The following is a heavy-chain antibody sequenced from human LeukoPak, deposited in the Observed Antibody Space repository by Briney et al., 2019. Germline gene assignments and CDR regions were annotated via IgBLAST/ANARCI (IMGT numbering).Heavy chain of an antibody. CDR2: IYPGDSDT. CDR3: PRHGSNPMGFDY. D-gene: IGHD3-10*01. CDR1: GNSFTSYW. Sequence: VESLKISLKRSGNSFTSYWIGWVRPMPGKGLEWIGIIYPGDSDTRYSPSFQGHVTISADKPIRTAYLQWSSLKASDTAMYYCPRHGSNPMGFDYWGQGTLVTVSS. J-gene: IGHJ4*02. V-gene: IGHV5-51*01.